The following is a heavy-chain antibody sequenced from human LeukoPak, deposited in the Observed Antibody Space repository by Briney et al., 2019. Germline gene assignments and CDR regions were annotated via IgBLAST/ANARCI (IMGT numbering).Heavy chain of an antibody. CDR3: ARLVGGYAANWFDP. V-gene: IGHV1-2*02. Sequence: ASVKVSCKASGYTFTGYYMHWVRQAPGQGLEWMGWINPNSGGTNYQGRVTMTRDTSISTAYMELSRLRSDDTAVYYCARLVGGYAANWFDPWGQGTLVTVSS. D-gene: IGHD1-26*01. J-gene: IGHJ5*02. CDR2: INPNSGGT. CDR1: GYTFTGYY.